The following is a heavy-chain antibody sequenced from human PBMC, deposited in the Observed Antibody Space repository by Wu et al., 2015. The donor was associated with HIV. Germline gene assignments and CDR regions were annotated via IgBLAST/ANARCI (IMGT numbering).Heavy chain of an antibody. D-gene: IGHD3-3*01. CDR2: IIPIFGTA. Sequence: QVQLVQSGAEVKKPGSSVKVSCKASGGTFSSYAISWVRQAPGQGLEWMGGIIPIFGTANYAQKFQGRVTITADESTSTAYMELSSLRSEDTAVYYCARDLRTDFWSGSHWFDPWGQGTLVTVSS. J-gene: IGHJ5*02. V-gene: IGHV1-69*12. CDR3: ARDLRTDFWSGSHWFDP. CDR1: GGTFSSYA.